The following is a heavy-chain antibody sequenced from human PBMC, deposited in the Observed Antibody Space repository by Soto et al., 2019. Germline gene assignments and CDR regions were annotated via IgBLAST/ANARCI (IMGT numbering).Heavy chain of an antibody. D-gene: IGHD2-15*01. J-gene: IGHJ4*02. CDR2: FSSGGGGT. Sequence: EVQLLESGGGLLQPGGSLRLSCTASGFTFSNDAMSWVRQAPGKGLEWVSTFSSGGGGTYYADSVKGRFTISRDNSKNTLSLQMNSLRAEDTAVYYCTKVNRYCSGANCSTFDYWGLGTLVTVSS. CDR1: GFTFSNDA. CDR3: TKVNRYCSGANCSTFDY. V-gene: IGHV3-23*01.